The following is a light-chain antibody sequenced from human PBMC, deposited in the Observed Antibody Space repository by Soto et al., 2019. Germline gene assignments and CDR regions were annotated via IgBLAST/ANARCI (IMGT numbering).Light chain of an antibody. V-gene: IGKV1-6*01. CDR3: LQDHDYPLT. CDR2: GAY. J-gene: IGKJ4*01. Sequence: AIPMTQSPSSLSASVGDRVTITCRASQGIRNDLGWYQQKPGKAPKSLIYGAYNLQSGVPSRFSASASGTDFTLTISSLQPEDFATYYCLQDHDYPLTFGGGTKVEIK. CDR1: QGIRND.